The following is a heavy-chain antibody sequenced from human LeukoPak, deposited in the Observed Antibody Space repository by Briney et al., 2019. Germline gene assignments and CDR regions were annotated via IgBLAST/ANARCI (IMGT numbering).Heavy chain of an antibody. CDR2: IYYSGST. CDR3: ARGDFSEDRKVIAFDI. CDR1: GGSISSYY. J-gene: IGHJ3*02. Sequence: SETLSLTCTVSGGSISSYYWSWIRQPPGKGLEWIGYIYYSGSTNYNPSLKSRVTISVDTSKNQFSLKLSSVTAADTAVYYCARGDFSEDRKVIAFDIWGQGTMVTVSS. V-gene: IGHV4-59*01. D-gene: IGHD3-10*01.